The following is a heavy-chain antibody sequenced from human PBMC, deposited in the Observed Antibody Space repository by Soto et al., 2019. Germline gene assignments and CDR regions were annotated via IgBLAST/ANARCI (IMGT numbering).Heavy chain of an antibody. Sequence: ASVKVSCKASGYTFTSYGISWVRQAPGQGLEWMGWISAYNGNTNYAQKLQGRVTMTTDTSTSTAYMELRSLRSDDTAVYYCASETGLKTQYSSSYYYYYGMDVWGQGTTVTVSS. D-gene: IGHD6-6*01. CDR2: ISAYNGNT. J-gene: IGHJ6*02. CDR3: ASETGLKTQYSSSYYYYYGMDV. CDR1: GYTFTSYG. V-gene: IGHV1-18*01.